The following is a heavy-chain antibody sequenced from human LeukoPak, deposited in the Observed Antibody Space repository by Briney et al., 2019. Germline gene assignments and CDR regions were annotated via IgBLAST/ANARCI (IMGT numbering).Heavy chain of an antibody. CDR1: GFTFSSYW. CDR3: ARDRPPAYGDYVGPN. CDR2: IKQDGSEK. J-gene: IGHJ4*02. Sequence: GGSLRLSCAASGFTFSSYWMSWVRQAPGKGLEWVANIKQDGSEKYYVDSVKGRFTISRDNSKNTLYLQMNSLRAEDTAVYYCARDRPPAYGDYVGPNWGQGTLVTVSS. D-gene: IGHD4-17*01. V-gene: IGHV3-7*03.